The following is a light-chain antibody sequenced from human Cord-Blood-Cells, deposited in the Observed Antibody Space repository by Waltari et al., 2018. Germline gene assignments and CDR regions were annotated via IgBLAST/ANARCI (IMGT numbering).Light chain of an antibody. CDR1: SLRSLY. CDR3: TSRDSNGNHLYV. J-gene: IGLJ1*01. V-gene: IGLV3-19*01. Sequence: SELPQDPAVSVALGQKVRIKCQGDSLRSLYASRYQQKPGQAPVIVIYGKNNRPSGIPDRFSGSSSGNKASLTITGAQAEDEADYYCTSRDSNGNHLYVFLTGTKVTVL. CDR2: GKN.